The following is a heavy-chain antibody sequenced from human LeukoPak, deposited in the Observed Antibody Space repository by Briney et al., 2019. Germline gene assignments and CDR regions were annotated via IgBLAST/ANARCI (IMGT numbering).Heavy chain of an antibody. V-gene: IGHV3-21*04. CDR3: AKDTLRGIVKVNAFDL. Sequence: GGSLRLSCAAASGFALSSYSMNWVRQAPGKGLEWVSSISSSSLYIRYADSVQGRFTISRDNTKNSLYLQMNTLRAEDTAIYYCAKDTLRGIVKVNAFDLWGQGTMVTVSS. CDR2: ISSSSLYI. J-gene: IGHJ3*01. CDR1: GFALSSYS. D-gene: IGHD3-10*01.